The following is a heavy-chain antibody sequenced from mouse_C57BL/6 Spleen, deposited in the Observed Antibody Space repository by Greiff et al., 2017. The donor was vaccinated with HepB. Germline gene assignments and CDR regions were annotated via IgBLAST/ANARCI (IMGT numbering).Heavy chain of an antibody. CDR3: ANYYGSSYQEWYFDV. CDR1: GYTFTDYN. D-gene: IGHD1-1*01. J-gene: IGHJ1*03. V-gene: IGHV1-22*01. Sequence: EVKLQESGPELVKPGASVKMSCKASGYTFTDYNMHWVKQSHGKSLEWIGYINPNNGGTSYNQKFKGKATLTVNKSSSTAYMELRSLTSEDSAVYYCANYYGSSYQEWYFDVWGTGTTVTVSS. CDR2: INPNNGGT.